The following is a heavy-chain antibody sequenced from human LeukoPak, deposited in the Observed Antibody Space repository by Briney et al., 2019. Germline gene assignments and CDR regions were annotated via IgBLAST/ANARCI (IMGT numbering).Heavy chain of an antibody. Sequence: GGSLRLSCAASGFTVSSNYMSWVRQAPGEGLGWVSVLYSDGSTYYADSVKGRFTISRDNSKNTLYLQMHSPRAEDTAVYYCASGTTMVQGVIFAYWGQGTLVTVSS. D-gene: IGHD3-10*01. CDR1: GFTVSSNY. V-gene: IGHV3-53*01. J-gene: IGHJ4*02. CDR3: ASGTTMVQGVIFAY. CDR2: LYSDGST.